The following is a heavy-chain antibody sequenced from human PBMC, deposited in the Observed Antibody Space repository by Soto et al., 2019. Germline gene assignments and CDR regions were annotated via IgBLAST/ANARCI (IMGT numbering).Heavy chain of an antibody. Sequence: SWGSLRLSCAASGFTFDDYTMHWVRQRPGKGLEWVSLVSWDSGNRIYADSVQGRFTISRDNSNSSLFLQMNSLRTEDTAVYFCVKGASGAGFVFDLWGLATTVPVS. J-gene: IGHJ3*01. CDR2: VSWDSGNR. CDR3: VKGASGAGFVFDL. D-gene: IGHD3-16*01. V-gene: IGHV3-43*01. CDR1: GFTFDDYT.